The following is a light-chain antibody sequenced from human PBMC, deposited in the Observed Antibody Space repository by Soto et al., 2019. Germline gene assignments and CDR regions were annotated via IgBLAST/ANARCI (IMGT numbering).Light chain of an antibody. J-gene: IGKJ4*01. CDR3: QQCNTPFT. CDR2: DAS. V-gene: IGKV1-5*01. Sequence: DTQMTQSPSTLSASVGDRVAITCRASQNIGSRLAWYKQKPDEAPKLLIYDASSLESWVPLRFGGSGSGTDFTLIISSLQPDDFATYYCQQCNTPFTFGGGTKVDIK. CDR1: QNIGSR.